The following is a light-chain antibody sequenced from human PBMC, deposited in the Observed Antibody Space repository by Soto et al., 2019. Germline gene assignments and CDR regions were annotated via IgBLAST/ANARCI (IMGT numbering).Light chain of an antibody. CDR2: DTS. CDR1: QGVSSQ. Sequence: ILLTQSPVTLSLSPMQRATLSFMASQGVSSQLAWYQQKPGQAPRLLIFDTSNRATGTPARFSGSESGTDFTLTISSLEPEDFAVYYCQQRYSWPWTFGQGSKVDIK. J-gene: IGKJ1*01. CDR3: QQRYSWPWT. V-gene: IGKV3-11*01.